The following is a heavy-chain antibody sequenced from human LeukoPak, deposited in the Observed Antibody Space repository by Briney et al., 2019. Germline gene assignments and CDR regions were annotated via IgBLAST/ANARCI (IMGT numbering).Heavy chain of an antibody. V-gene: IGHV4-38-2*02. CDR1: GYSISSGYY. D-gene: IGHD3-10*01. CDR3: ARIGNYDSGSSIGMDV. Sequence: SETLSLTCTVSGYSISSGYYWGWIRQPPGKGLEWIGSIYHSGSTSCNPSLKSRVTISVDTSKNQFSLKLNSVTAADTAVYYCARIGNYDSGSSIGMDVWGQGTTVTVSS. J-gene: IGHJ6*02. CDR2: IYHSGST.